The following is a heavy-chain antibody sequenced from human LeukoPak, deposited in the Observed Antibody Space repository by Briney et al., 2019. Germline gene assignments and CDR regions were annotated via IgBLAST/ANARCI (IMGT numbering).Heavy chain of an antibody. J-gene: IGHJ4*02. CDR2: ISSSSTI. CDR1: GFTFSSYS. CDR3: ARGDSSSWYRGHDY. Sequence: GGSLRLSCAASGFTFSSYSMNWVRQAPGKGLEWVSYISSSSTIYYADSVKGRFTISRDNAKNSLYLQMNSLRAEDTAVYYCARGDSSSWYRGHDYWGQGTLVTVSS. D-gene: IGHD6-13*01. V-gene: IGHV3-48*01.